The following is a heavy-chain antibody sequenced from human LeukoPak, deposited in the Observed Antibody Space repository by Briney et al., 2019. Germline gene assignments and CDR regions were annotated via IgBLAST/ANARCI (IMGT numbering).Heavy chain of an antibody. V-gene: IGHV3-23*01. Sequence: GGSLRLSCAASGFTFSSYAMNWVRQAPGKGLEWVSDITGSGGSAHYADSVKGRFTISRDNSKNTLYLQMNSLRAEDTAVYYCAKNFYDILTGPRDWGQGTLVTVSS. CDR2: ITGSGGSA. J-gene: IGHJ4*02. D-gene: IGHD3-9*01. CDR3: AKNFYDILTGPRD. CDR1: GFTFSSYA.